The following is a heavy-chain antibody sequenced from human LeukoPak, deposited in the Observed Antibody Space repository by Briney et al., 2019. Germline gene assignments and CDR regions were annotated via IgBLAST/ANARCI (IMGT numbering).Heavy chain of an antibody. J-gene: IGHJ4*02. Sequence: GGSLRLSCTASGFTFGDYAMSWFRQASGKGLEWVALIRSDGSSKNYADSVKGRFTISRDTSKNTVHLQMNNLRAEDTAVYYCAKWSGDYPSYYLDYWGQGTLVTVSS. V-gene: IGHV3-30*02. CDR3: AKWSGDYPSYYLDY. D-gene: IGHD4-17*01. CDR2: IRSDGSSK. CDR1: GFTFGDYA.